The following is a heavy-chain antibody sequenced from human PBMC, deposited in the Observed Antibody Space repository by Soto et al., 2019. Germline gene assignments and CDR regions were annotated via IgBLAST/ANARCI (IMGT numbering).Heavy chain of an antibody. Sequence: QLQLVQSGAEVKKPGASVKVSCKTSGYTFTSYAMHWVRQAPGQRLEWMGWINAGNGNTKYSQKFQGRVTITIDTSTSTVYMDLSSLRSEDTAMYYCARDLGGWPDYWGQGTLVTVSS. CDR2: INAGNGNT. CDR1: GYTFTSYA. CDR3: ARDLGGWPDY. J-gene: IGHJ4*02. D-gene: IGHD6-19*01. V-gene: IGHV1-3*01.